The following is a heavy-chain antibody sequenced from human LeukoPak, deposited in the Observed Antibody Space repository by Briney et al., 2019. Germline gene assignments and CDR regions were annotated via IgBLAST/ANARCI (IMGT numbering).Heavy chain of an antibody. Sequence: PGGCLRLSCAASGFTFSSYWMHWVRQALGEGLVWVSRINRDGYSIDYEDSVTGRFTISRDNAKNTLHLQMNSLRAEDTAVYYCARGGVAGGMDVWGQGTTVTVSS. J-gene: IGHJ6*02. CDR1: GFTFSSYW. CDR3: ARGGVAGGMDV. D-gene: IGHD6-19*01. CDR2: INRDGYSI. V-gene: IGHV3-74*01.